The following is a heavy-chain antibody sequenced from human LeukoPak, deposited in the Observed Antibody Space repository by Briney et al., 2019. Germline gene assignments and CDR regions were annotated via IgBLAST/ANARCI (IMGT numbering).Heavy chain of an antibody. V-gene: IGHV1-46*01. CDR3: ARRRNYDSSGYFDS. CDR1: GYTFTTYY. CDR2: INPIDGST. J-gene: IGHJ4*02. Sequence: GASVKASCKASGYTFTTYYIHWVRQAPGQGLEWMGIINPIDGSTTYAQKFQGRVTMTRDTPTSTVYMELSSLRSEDTAVYYCARRRNYDSSGYFDSWGQGALVTVSS. D-gene: IGHD3-22*01.